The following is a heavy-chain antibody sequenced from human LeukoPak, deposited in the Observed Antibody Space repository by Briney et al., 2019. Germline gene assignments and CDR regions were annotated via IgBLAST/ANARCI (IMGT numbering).Heavy chain of an antibody. D-gene: IGHD6-19*01. V-gene: IGHV3-7*01. CDR1: GFTFSSYW. J-gene: IGHJ4*02. Sequence: GGSLRLSCAASGFTFSSYWMSWVRQAPGKGLEWVANIKQDGSEKYYVDSVKGRFTISRDNAKNSLYLQMNSLRAEDTAMYYCARVLSVAGTDFDYWGQGTLVTVSS. CDR3: ARVLSVAGTDFDY. CDR2: IKQDGSEK.